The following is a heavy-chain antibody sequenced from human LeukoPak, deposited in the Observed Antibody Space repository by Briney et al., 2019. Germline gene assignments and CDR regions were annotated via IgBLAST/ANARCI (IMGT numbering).Heavy chain of an antibody. CDR1: GLTFRSYA. Sequence: GGSLRLSCAASGLTFRSYAMSWVRQAPGKGLEWVSGISDSGGTIYYADSVKGRFTISRDNSKNTLYLQMNSLRAEDTAVYYCAKAYYYGSGSFDYWGQGTLVTVSS. CDR3: AKAYYYGSGSFDY. CDR2: ISDSGGTI. V-gene: IGHV3-23*01. J-gene: IGHJ4*02. D-gene: IGHD3-10*01.